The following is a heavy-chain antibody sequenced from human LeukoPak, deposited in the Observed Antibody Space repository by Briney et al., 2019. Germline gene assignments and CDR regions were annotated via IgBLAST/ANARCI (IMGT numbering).Heavy chain of an antibody. CDR3: ARGRRFLTGTIFGVVITSYHNWFDP. V-gene: IGHV1-8*01. CDR1: GYTFASYD. CDR2: MNPNSGNT. J-gene: IGHJ5*02. D-gene: IGHD3-3*01. Sequence: ASVKVSCKASGYTFASYDINWVRQATGQGLEWMGWMNPNSGNTGYAQKFQGRVTMTRNTSISTAYMELSSLRSEDTAVYYCARGRRFLTGTIFGVVITSYHNWFDPWGQGTLVTVSS.